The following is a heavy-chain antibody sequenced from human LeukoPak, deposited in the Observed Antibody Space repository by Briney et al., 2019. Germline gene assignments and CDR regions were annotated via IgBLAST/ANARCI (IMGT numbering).Heavy chain of an antibody. CDR3: ARYKTSSSGPPYSYYYYIDV. D-gene: IGHD3-22*01. J-gene: IGHJ6*03. CDR2: IYTSGST. CDR1: GGSISSGSYY. V-gene: IGHV4-61*02. Sequence: PSETLSLTCTVSGGSISSGSYYWSWIRQPAGKGLEWIGRIYTSGSTNYNPSLKSRVTISVDTSKNQFSLKLSSVTAADTAVYYCARYKTSSSGPPYSYYYYIDVWGKGTTVTVSS.